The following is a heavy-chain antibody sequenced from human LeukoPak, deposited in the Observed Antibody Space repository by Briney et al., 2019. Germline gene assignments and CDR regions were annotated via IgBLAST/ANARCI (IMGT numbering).Heavy chain of an antibody. V-gene: IGHV1-8*01. Sequence: ASVKVSCKASGYTFTSYDINWVRQATGQGLEWMGWMNPNSGNTGYAQKFQGRVTMTEDTSTDTAYMELSSLRSEDTAVYYCATTHRYYYDRSGYYGDAFDMWGQGTMVTVSS. CDR2: MNPNSGNT. D-gene: IGHD3-22*01. CDR1: GYTFTSYD. J-gene: IGHJ3*02. CDR3: ATTHRYYYDRSGYYGDAFDM.